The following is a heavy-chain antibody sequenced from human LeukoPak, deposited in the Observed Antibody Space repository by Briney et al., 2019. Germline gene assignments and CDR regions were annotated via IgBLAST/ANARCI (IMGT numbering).Heavy chain of an antibody. Sequence: GSLRLSCAASGFTFSSYGMSWVRQAPGKGLEWVSAISGSGGSTYYADSVKGRFTISRDNSKNTLYLQMNSLRAEDTAVYYCAKAYSSGYYSLSNSVDYWGQGTLVTVSS. J-gene: IGHJ4*02. V-gene: IGHV3-23*01. CDR1: GFTFSSYG. CDR3: AKAYSSGYYSLSNSVDY. CDR2: ISGSGGST. D-gene: IGHD3-22*01.